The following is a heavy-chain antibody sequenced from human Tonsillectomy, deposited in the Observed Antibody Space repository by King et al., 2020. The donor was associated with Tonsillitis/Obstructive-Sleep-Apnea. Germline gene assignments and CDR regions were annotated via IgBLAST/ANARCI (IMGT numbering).Heavy chain of an antibody. J-gene: IGHJ6*02. Sequence: VQLVESGGGLVQPGGSLRLSCAASGFTFSSYEMNWVRQAPGKGLEWVSYISSSGYTIYYADSVKGRFTIFRDNANNSLYLQMNSLRVEDTAVYYCARDTRYGDGYLKDYYFYGMDVWGPGTTVTVSS. D-gene: IGHD3-22*01. CDR2: ISSSGYTI. V-gene: IGHV3-48*03. CDR1: GFTFSSYE. CDR3: ARDTRYGDGYLKDYYFYGMDV.